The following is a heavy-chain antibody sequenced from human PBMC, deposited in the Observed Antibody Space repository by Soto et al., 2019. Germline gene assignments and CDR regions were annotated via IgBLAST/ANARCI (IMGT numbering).Heavy chain of an antibody. D-gene: IGHD3-3*01. CDR3: GRLGFSSGYYAMDG. CDR1: GYSFTSYW. J-gene: IGHJ6*02. Sequence: PGGSLKISFKGSGYSFTSYWISWVRQMPGKGLEWMGRIDPSDSYTNYSPSFQGHVTISADKSISTAYLQWSSLKSSDTAMYYCGRLGFSSGYYAMDGWGQRTTVAVSS. CDR2: IDPSDSYT. V-gene: IGHV5-10-1*01.